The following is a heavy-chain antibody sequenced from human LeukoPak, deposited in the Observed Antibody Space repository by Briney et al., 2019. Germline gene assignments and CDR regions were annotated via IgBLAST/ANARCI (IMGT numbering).Heavy chain of an antibody. V-gene: IGHV3-48*02. CDR2: ISSSSSTI. CDR3: AKDRALHSTVVTTYAEYFHH. D-gene: IGHD4-23*01. J-gene: IGHJ1*01. CDR1: GFTFSSYS. Sequence: WGSLRLSCAASGFTFSSYSMNWVRQAPGKGLEWVSYISSSSSTIYYADSVKGRFTISRDNARNSLYLQMNSLRDEDTAVYYCAKDRALHSTVVTTYAEYFHHWGQGTLVTVSS.